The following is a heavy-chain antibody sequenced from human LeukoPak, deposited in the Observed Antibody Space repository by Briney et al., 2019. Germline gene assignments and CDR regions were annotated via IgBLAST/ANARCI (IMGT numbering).Heavy chain of an antibody. V-gene: IGHV3-7*01. D-gene: IGHD3-10*01. Sequence: GGSLRLSCAASGFTFSTYSMSWVRQAPGKGLEWVANIKQDGSEKYYVDSVKGRFRISRDNAKNSLNLQLNSLRAGDTAVYYCARDGGSGSYYLAYYYYYMDVWGKGTTVTISS. CDR2: IKQDGSEK. CDR3: ARDGGSGSYYLAYYYYYMDV. CDR1: GFTFSTYS. J-gene: IGHJ6*03.